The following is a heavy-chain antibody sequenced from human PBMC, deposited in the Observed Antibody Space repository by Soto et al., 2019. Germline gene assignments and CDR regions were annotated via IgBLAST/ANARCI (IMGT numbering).Heavy chain of an antibody. Sequence: PGGSLRLSCAASGFTFDDYAMHWVRQAPGKGLEWVSGISWNSGSIGYADSVKGRFTISRDNAKNSLYLQMNSLRAEDTALYYCAKDIGEYYYDSSGYLDYWGQGTLVTVSS. V-gene: IGHV3-9*01. CDR1: GFTFDDYA. CDR3: AKDIGEYYYDSSGYLDY. CDR2: ISWNSGSI. D-gene: IGHD3-22*01. J-gene: IGHJ4*02.